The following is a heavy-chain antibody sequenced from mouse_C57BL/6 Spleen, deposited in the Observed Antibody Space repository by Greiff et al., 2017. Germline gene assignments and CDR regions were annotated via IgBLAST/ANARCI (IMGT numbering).Heavy chain of an antibody. CDR2: IYPGDGDT. CDR1: GYAFSSSW. Sequence: QVQLQQSGPELVKPGASVKISCKASGYAFSSSWLNWVKQRPGKGLEWIGRIYPGDGDTNYNGKFKGKATLTADKSSSPAYMQLSSLTSEDSAVYVCAKRYSNPYYAMDYWGQGTSGTVSS. CDR3: AKRYSNPYYAMDY. V-gene: IGHV1-82*01. J-gene: IGHJ4*01. D-gene: IGHD2-5*01.